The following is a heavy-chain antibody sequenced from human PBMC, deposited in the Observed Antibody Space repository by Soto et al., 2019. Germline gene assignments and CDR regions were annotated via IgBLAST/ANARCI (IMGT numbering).Heavy chain of an antibody. V-gene: IGHV1-3*01. D-gene: IGHD4-17*01. J-gene: IGHJ6*02. Sequence: ASVKVSCKASGYTFTSYAMHWVRQAPGQRLEWMGWINAGNGNTKYSQKFQGRVTITRDTSASTAYMELSSLRSEDTAVYYCARDQYLYGHYTTYYYYYGMDVWGQGTTVTVYS. CDR2: INAGNGNT. CDR3: ARDQYLYGHYTTYYYYYGMDV. CDR1: GYTFTSYA.